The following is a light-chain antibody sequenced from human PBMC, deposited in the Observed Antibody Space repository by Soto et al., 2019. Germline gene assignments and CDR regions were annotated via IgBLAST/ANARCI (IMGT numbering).Light chain of an antibody. CDR3: QQCSWHPFTVT. CDR1: QSVSSN. J-gene: IGKJ4*01. Sequence: EIVMTQSPATLSVSPGERATLSCRASQSVSSNLAWYQQKPVQAPRLLIYDASTRATGITARFSGSGSGTEYTLTISSLQSEDSAVYYCQQCSWHPFTVTFGGGTKVEIK. V-gene: IGKV3-15*01. CDR2: DAS.